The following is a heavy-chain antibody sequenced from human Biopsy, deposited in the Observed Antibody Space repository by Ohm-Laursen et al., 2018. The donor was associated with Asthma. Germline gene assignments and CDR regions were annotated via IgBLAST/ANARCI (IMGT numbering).Heavy chain of an antibody. V-gene: IGHV4-30-4*01. J-gene: IGHJ6*02. Sequence: TLSLTCRVSGGSTGSSDYYWAWIRQAPGKGLEWIGFVFWSGSTHYSRSLERRVSISIDTATNEFSMKLWSVTPADTAVYFCARVVSYGDIYFGIDVWGPGNTVVVS. D-gene: IGHD4-17*01. CDR3: ARVVSYGDIYFGIDV. CDR1: GGSTGSSDYY. CDR2: VFWSGST.